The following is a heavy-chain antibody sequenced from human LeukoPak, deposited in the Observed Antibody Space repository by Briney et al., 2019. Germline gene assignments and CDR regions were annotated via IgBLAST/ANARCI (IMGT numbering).Heavy chain of an antibody. Sequence: PGGSLRLSCAASGFTFSSYAMHWVRQAPGKGLEYVSAISSNGGSTYYANSVKGRFTISRDNAKNTLYLQMNSLRAEDTAVYYCARAHVFRYSSSLGYYYYYYMDVWGKGTTVTVSS. CDR2: ISSNGGST. D-gene: IGHD6-6*01. CDR3: ARAHVFRYSSSLGYYYYYYMDV. CDR1: GFTFSSYA. J-gene: IGHJ6*03. V-gene: IGHV3-64*01.